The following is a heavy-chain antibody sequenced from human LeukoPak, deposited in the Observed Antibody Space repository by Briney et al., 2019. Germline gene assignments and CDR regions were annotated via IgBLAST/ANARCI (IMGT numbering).Heavy chain of an antibody. V-gene: IGHV4-59*01. CDR2: IYYSGST. CDR3: ARATPRYCTNGVCYIVPPTFDP. J-gene: IGHJ5*02. CDR1: GGSISSYY. D-gene: IGHD2-8*01. Sequence: SETLSLTCTVSGGSISSYYCSWIRQPPGKGLEWIGYIYYSGSTNYNPFLKSRVTISVDTSKNQFSLKLSSVTAADMAVYYCARATPRYCTNGVCYIVPPTFDPWGQGTLVTVSS.